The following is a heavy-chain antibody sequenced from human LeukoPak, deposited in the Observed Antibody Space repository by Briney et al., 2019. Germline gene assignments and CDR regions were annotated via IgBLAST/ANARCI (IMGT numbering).Heavy chain of an antibody. J-gene: IGHJ6*03. CDR1: GFTFSSYG. CDR3: AKNGDRGAYCSGGSCYPYYYYYIDV. D-gene: IGHD2-15*01. CDR2: ISATGGTT. V-gene: IGHV3-23*01. Sequence: QSGGSLRLSCAASGFTFSSYGMSWVRQAPGKGLEWVSAISATGGTTYYADSVKGRFTISRDNSKNTLYLQMNSLRAEDTAIYYCAKNGDRGAYCSGGSCYPYYYYYIDVWGKGTTVTISS.